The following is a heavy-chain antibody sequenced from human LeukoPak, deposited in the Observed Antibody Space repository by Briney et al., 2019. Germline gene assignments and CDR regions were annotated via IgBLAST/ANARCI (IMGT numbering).Heavy chain of an antibody. V-gene: IGHV3-30*02. CDR3: ARGAPRIRGAYRGGFDY. CDR2: IRYDGSNK. D-gene: IGHD3-10*01. J-gene: IGHJ4*02. CDR1: GFTFSNYG. Sequence: TGGSLRLSCAASGFTFSNYGMHWVRQAPGKGLEWVAFIRYDGSNKYYADSVKGRFTISRDNAKNTLYLQMNSLRAEDTAVYYCARGAPRIRGAYRGGFDYWGQGTLVTVSS.